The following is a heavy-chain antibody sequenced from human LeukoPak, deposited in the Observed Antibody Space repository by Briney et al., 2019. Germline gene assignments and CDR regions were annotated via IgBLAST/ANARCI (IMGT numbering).Heavy chain of an antibody. CDR2: IGRSSNNI. CDR1: GFTFSSYA. V-gene: IGHV3-21*01. J-gene: IGHJ4*02. CDR3: ARVTYADGGYFDY. D-gene: IGHD2-15*01. Sequence: GGSLRLSCAASGFTFSSYAMHWVRQAPGKGLEWVSSIGRSSNNIYYADSLKGRFTISRDNAKNSLYLEMNSLRAEDTAVYYCARVTYADGGYFDYWGEGTRVSVSS.